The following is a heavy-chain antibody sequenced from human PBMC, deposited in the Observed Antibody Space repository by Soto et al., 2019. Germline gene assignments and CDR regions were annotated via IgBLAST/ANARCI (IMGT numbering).Heavy chain of an antibody. CDR1: GFTFSSYS. V-gene: IGHV3-21*01. CDR2: ISSSSSYI. CDR3: ASVRVYGDLAAFDI. D-gene: IGHD4-17*01. Sequence: GGSLRLSXAASGFTFSSYSMNWVRQAPGKGLEWVSSISSSSSYIYYADSVKGRFTISRDNAKNSLYLQMNSLRAEDTAVYYCASVRVYGDLAAFDIWGQGTMVTVSS. J-gene: IGHJ3*02.